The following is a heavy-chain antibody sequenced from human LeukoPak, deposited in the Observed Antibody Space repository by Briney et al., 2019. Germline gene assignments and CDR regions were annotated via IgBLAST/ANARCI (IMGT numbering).Heavy chain of an antibody. J-gene: IGHJ5*02. CDR1: GFTFSSYD. Sequence: GGSLRLSCAASGFTFSSYDMHWVRRAPGKGLEWVASIWHDGNRKYHADSVEGRFTISRDNSKNTVYVQMNSLRAYDTAVYYCTRAAGITGTSRDNWFDPWGQGTLVIVSS. CDR3: TRAAGITGTSRDNWFDP. D-gene: IGHD1/OR15-1a*01. V-gene: IGHV3-33*01. CDR2: IWHDGNRK.